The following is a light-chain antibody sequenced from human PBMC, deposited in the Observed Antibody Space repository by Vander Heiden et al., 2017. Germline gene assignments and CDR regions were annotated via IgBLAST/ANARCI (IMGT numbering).Light chain of an antibody. CDR2: DAS. V-gene: IGKV1-5*01. CDR3: QQYNSFSPT. J-gene: IGKJ4*01. Sequence: IQMTQSPSRLLAAVGDSVIITCRASQSMSSWLAWYQQKPGKAPKLLIYDASSLESEVPSRFSGSGSGTEFTLTISSLQPDDFATYYCQQYNSFSPTFGGGTRVELK. CDR1: QSMSSW.